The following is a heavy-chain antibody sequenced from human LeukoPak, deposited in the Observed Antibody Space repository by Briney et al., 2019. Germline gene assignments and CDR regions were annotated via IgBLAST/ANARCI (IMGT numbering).Heavy chain of an antibody. J-gene: IGHJ4*02. D-gene: IGHD7-27*01. CDR1: GYTFTSYV. CDR3: ARQANWGSLDY. Sequence: GASVKVSCKASGYTFTSYVISWVRRAPGQGLEWMGWISPYNGNTNYAQNLQGRVTMTTDTSTSTAYMELRSLRSDDTAVYYCARQANWGSLDYWGQGTLVTVSS. V-gene: IGHV1-18*01. CDR2: ISPYNGNT.